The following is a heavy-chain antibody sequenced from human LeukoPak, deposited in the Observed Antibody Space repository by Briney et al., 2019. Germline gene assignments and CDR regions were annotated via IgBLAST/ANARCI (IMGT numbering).Heavy chain of an antibody. CDR3: ARAIFSSGWYLVDY. D-gene: IGHD6-19*01. V-gene: IGHV3-21*01. Sequence: KSGGSLRLSCAASGFTFGSYSMNWVRQAPGKGLEWVSSISTSISYIYYADSVKGRFTISRDNAKTSLYLKMNSLRAEDTAVYYCARAIFSSGWYLVDYWGQGTLVTVSS. J-gene: IGHJ4*02. CDR1: GFTFGSYS. CDR2: ISTSISYI.